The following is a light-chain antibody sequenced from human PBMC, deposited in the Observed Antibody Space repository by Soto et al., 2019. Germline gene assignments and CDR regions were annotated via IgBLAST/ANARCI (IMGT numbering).Light chain of an antibody. Sequence: QSVLTQPPSASGTPGQRVTISCSGSSSNIGSNTVNWYQQLPGTAPKLLIYSNNQRPSGVPDRFSGSKSGTSASLAISGLQSEADADYYCAAWYDSLNGVVFGGGTKRTVL. CDR2: SNN. V-gene: IGLV1-44*01. CDR3: AAWYDSLNGVV. CDR1: SSNIGSNT. J-gene: IGLJ2*01.